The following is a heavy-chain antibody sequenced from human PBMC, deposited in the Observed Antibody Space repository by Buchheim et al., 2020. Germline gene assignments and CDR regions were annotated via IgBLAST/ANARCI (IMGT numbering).Heavy chain of an antibody. CDR1: GFSFKDFA. V-gene: IGHV3-30*09. CDR2: ISYTGTYK. Sequence: QVQLVESGGGVVQPGRSLRLSCAASGFSFKDFAMHWVRQAPGKGLEWVALISYTGTYKYYAASVKGRFAVSRDNSHNTLFLQMDGLRPDDTAMYYCARETRGYSFGPGGQGTL. CDR3: ARETRGYSFGP. J-gene: IGHJ5*02. D-gene: IGHD5-12*01.